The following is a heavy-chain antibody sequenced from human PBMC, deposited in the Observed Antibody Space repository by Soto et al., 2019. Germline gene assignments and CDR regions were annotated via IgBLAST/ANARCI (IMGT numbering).Heavy chain of an antibody. Sequence: QVQLQGSGPGLVRPSGTLSLTCSVSGASVTDSSWTWIRQPAGRGLEWIGLIYRSGSTTYNPSLESRVTTSLDTSKTQFSLRLTSVTAAETAVYYCARVFYTDSGGYPRPIFDSWSQGTLVTVSS. CDR3: ARVFYTDSGGYPRPIFDS. J-gene: IGHJ4*02. V-gene: IGHV4-4*07. CDR1: GASVTDSS. D-gene: IGHD3-22*01. CDR2: IYRSGST.